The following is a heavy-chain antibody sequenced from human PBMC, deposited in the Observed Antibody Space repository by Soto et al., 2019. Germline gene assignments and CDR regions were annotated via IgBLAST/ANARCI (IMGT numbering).Heavy chain of an antibody. D-gene: IGHD5-18*01. CDR3: ARGRGHVDTAMVTPTFVD. Sequence: QVQLQESGPGLVKPSETLSLTCTVSGGSVSSGSYYWSWIRQPPGKGLEWIGYIYYSGSTNYNPSLKSRVTISVDTSKNQFSLKLSSVTAADTAVYYCARGRGHVDTAMVTPTFVDWGQGTLVTVSS. V-gene: IGHV4-61*01. CDR2: IYYSGST. CDR1: GGSVSSGSYY. J-gene: IGHJ4*02.